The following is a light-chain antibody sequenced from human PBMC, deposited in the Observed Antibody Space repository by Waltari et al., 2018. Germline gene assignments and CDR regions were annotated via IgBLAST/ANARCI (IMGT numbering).Light chain of an antibody. CDR3: QQYNRWPPIT. CDR1: QSIATN. CDR2: DAS. V-gene: IGKV3-15*01. J-gene: IGKJ5*01. Sequence: EVVMTQSAATLSVSPGERASLSCRASQSIATNLAWYQQKPGQPPRLLVYDASTRAPSIPARFKGSGSGTEFTLTISSLQSEDSEVYYCQQYNRWPPITFGQGTRLEI.